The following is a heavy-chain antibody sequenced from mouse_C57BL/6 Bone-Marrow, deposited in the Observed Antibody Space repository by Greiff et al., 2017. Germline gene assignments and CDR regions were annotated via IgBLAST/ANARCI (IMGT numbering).Heavy chain of an antibody. J-gene: IGHJ2*01. CDR1: EYEFPSHD. CDR3: ARHDYYDYDVPNYFDY. V-gene: IGHV5-2*01. CDR2: INSDGGST. Sequence: EVKLMESGGGLVQPGESLKLSCESNEYEFPSHDMSWVRKTPEKRLELVAAINSDGGSTYYPDTMERRFIISRDNTKKTLYLQMSSLRSEDTALYYCARHDYYDYDVPNYFDYWGQGTTLTVSS. D-gene: IGHD2-4*01.